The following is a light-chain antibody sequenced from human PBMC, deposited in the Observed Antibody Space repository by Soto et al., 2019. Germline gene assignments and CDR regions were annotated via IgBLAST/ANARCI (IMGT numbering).Light chain of an antibody. Sequence: DIQMTQSPSSLSASTGDRVTITCRASQSISSYLNWYQQKPGKAPKLLIYAASSLQSGVPSRFSGSGSGTDFTLTISRLEPEDFAVYYCQQYGSSPLTFGQGTRLEIK. V-gene: IGKV1-39*01. CDR3: QQYGSSPLT. CDR2: AAS. J-gene: IGKJ5*01. CDR1: QSISSY.